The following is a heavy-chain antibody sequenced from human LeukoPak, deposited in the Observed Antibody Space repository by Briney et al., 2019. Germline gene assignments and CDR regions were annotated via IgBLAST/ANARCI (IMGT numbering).Heavy chain of an antibody. CDR2: IKQDETEK. CDR3: VRVRRPNVYMGLDV. Sequence: GGSLRLSCAASGFNFSDYYMSWVRHTPTKGLEWVANIKQDETEKYYVDSVKGRFTITRDNARRSLDLQLSSLRAEDTAVYFCVRVRRPNVYMGLDVWGQGTTVTVSS. V-gene: IGHV3-7*03. D-gene: IGHD1-14*01. J-gene: IGHJ6*02. CDR1: GFNFSDYY.